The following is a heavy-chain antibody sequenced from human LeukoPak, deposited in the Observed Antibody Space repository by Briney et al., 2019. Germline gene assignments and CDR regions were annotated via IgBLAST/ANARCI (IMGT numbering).Heavy chain of an antibody. J-gene: IGHJ4*02. Sequence: PGGSLRLSCAASGFTFRSYAMNWVRQAPGKGLEWVAVIWYDGSNKYYADSVKGRFTISRDNSKNTLYLQMNSLRAEDTAVYYCARDPPCPDCDFWSGYSYYFDYWGQGTLVTVSS. CDR1: GFTFRSYA. CDR3: ARDPPCPDCDFWSGYSYYFDY. CDR2: IWYDGSNK. V-gene: IGHV3-33*08. D-gene: IGHD3-3*01.